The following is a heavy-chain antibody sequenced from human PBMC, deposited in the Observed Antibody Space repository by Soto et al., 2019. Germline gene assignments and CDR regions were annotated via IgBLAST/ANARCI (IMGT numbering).Heavy chain of an antibody. Sequence: QVQLQESGPGLVKPSETLSLTCTVSGGSISSYYWSWIRQPPGKGLEWIGYIYYSGSTNYNPSHKSRVTISVDTSKNQFCLKLNSMTAADTAVYYCARHNYGSGSTYFDYWGQGTLVTVSS. CDR1: GGSISSYY. J-gene: IGHJ4*02. CDR2: IYYSGST. CDR3: ARHNYGSGSTYFDY. D-gene: IGHD3-10*01. V-gene: IGHV4-59*08.